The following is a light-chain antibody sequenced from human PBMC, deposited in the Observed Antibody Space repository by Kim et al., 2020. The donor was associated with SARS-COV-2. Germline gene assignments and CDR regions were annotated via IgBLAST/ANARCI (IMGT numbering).Light chain of an antibody. CDR3: SSYISSSRG. V-gene: IGLV2-14*03. CDR2: DVS. J-gene: IGLJ1*01. CDR1: SSDVGGYNY. Sequence: QSALTQPASVSGSPGQSITISCTGTSSDVGGYNYVSWYQQHPGKAPKLMIYDVSNRPSGVSNRFSGSKSGNTASLTISGLQAEDEADYYCSSYISSSRGFGTGTQLTVL.